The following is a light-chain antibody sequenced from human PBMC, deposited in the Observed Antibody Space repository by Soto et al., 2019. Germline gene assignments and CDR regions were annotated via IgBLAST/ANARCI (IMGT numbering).Light chain of an antibody. V-gene: IGLV8-61*01. CDR3: VLYMGSGIWV. J-gene: IGLJ3*02. CDR1: SGSVSTNYH. CDR2: STN. Sequence: QTVVTLEPSFSVSPGRTVTLTCGLSSGSVSTNYHPSWYQQTPGQAPRTLIYSTNTRSSGVPDRFSGSILGNKAALTITGSQADYASYYYFVLYMGSGIWVFGRGTKLTVL.